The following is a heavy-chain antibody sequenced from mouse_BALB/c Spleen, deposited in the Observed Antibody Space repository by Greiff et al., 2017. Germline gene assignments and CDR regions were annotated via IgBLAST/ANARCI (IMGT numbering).Heavy chain of an antibody. CDR1: GFTFSSYA. Sequence: EVHLVESGGGLVKPGGSLKLSCAASGFTFSSYAMSWVRQTPEKRLEWVASISSGGSTYYPDSVKGRFTISRDNARNILYLQMSSLRSEDTAMYYCARVGYGYWYFDVWGEGTTVTVSS. CDR2: ISSGGST. CDR3: ARVGYGYWYFDV. D-gene: IGHD3-1*01. J-gene: IGHJ1*01. V-gene: IGHV5-6-5*01.